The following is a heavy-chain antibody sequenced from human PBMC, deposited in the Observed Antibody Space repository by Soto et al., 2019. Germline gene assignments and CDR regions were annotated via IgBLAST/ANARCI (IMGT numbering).Heavy chain of an antibody. CDR2: IYHSGST. J-gene: IGHJ6*02. V-gene: IGHV4-4*02. D-gene: IGHD1-1*01. CDR1: GGSISSSNC. CDR3: ARDRKWIQLDYYYGMDV. Sequence: QVQLQESGPGLVKLSGPLSLTCAVSGGSISSSNCWSWVRRPPGRGLGGFGEIYHSGSTNYNPSLKSRVTISVDKSKNQFSLKLSSVTAADTAVYYCARDRKWIQLDYYYGMDVWGQGTTVTVSS.